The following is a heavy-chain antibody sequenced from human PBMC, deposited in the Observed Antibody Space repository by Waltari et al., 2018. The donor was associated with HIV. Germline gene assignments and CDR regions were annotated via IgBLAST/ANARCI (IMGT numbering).Heavy chain of an antibody. CDR1: GYVIPCSS. CDR3: AREEYYDILTGPPYGLDV. V-gene: IGHV4-4*07. D-gene: IGHD3-9*01. CDR2: IFTSGST. Sequence: QFQASAPGLVTPSDRLSLPRTVSGYVIPCSSWSWHRRPAGKGLEWIGRIFTSGSTSYNPSLKSRVTMSLDTSKNQFSLKLTSVTAADTAVYYCAREEYYDILTGPPYGLDVWGQGTTVTVSS. J-gene: IGHJ6*02.